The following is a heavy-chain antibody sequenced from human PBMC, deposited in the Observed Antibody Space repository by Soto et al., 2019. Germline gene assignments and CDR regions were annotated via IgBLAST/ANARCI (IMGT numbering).Heavy chain of an antibody. V-gene: IGHV3-30*18. CDR1: GFNFGDCG. CDR2: IGNDGAAR. Sequence: GGSLRLSCVGSGFNFGDCGMHWVRHTPGKGLEWVAVIGNDGAARFYGDSVKGRFTTSRDNSRSTFFLQMSSLRPEDTAIYYCAKETIAVAGPNYFDFWGQGTQVTVSS. D-gene: IGHD6-19*01. CDR3: AKETIAVAGPNYFDF. J-gene: IGHJ4*02.